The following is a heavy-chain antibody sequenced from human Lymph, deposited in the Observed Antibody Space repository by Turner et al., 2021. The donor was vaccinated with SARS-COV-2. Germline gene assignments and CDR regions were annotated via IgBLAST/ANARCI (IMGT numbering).Heavy chain of an antibody. Sequence: EVQLVESGGGLIQPGGSLRISCAASGFTVSSNYMSWVRQAPGKGLEWVSLIYSGGSTLYADSVKGRFTISRDNSKNTLYLQMNSLRADDTAVYYCARVLPYGDYFDFWGQGTLVTVSS. CDR3: ARVLPYGDYFDF. D-gene: IGHD4-17*01. CDR1: GFTVSSNY. J-gene: IGHJ4*02. V-gene: IGHV3-53*01. CDR2: IYSGGST.